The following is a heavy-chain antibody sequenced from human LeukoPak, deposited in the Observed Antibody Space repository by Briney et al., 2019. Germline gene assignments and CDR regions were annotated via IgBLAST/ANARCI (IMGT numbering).Heavy chain of an antibody. CDR2: ISSSSSHI. Sequence: GGSLRLSCAASEFTFSSYSMNWVRQAPGRGLEWASSISSSSSHIYYADSVKGRFTISRDNAKNSLYLQMNSLRAEDTAVYYCARRAGAYSHPYDYWGQGTLVTVSS. CDR1: EFTFSSYS. V-gene: IGHV3-21*04. D-gene: IGHD4/OR15-4a*01. J-gene: IGHJ4*02. CDR3: ARRAGAYSHPYDY.